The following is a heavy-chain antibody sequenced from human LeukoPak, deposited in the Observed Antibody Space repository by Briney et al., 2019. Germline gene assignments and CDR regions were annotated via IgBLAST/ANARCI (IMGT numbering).Heavy chain of an antibody. D-gene: IGHD3-9*01. CDR3: AKRHFDWSINYYYGMDV. V-gene: IGHV3-23*01. Sequence: GASLRLSCAASGFTFSSYAMSWLRQAPGKGLEWVSGVSGNAVNIFYADSVKGRFTISRDNSNNTLFLLMNSLRAEDTAVYYCAKRHFDWSINYYYGMDVWGQGTTVTVSS. CDR2: VSGNAVNI. CDR1: GFTFSSYA. J-gene: IGHJ6*02.